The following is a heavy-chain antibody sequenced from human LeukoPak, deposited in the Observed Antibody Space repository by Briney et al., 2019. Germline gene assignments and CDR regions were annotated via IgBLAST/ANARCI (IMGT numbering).Heavy chain of an antibody. J-gene: IGHJ6*02. CDR2: IIPIFGTA. Sequence: GASVKVSCKASGGTFSSYAISWVRQAPGQGLEWMGGIIPIFGTANYAQKFQGRVTITADESTSTAYMELSSLRSEDTAVYYCARGRVDIEYYYYGMDVWGQGTTVTVSS. D-gene: IGHD5-12*01. V-gene: IGHV1-69*13. CDR3: ARGRVDIEYYYYGMDV. CDR1: GGTFSSYA.